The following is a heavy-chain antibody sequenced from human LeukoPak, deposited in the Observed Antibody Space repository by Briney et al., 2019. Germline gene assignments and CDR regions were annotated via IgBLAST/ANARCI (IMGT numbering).Heavy chain of an antibody. CDR3: VRGPSDSSGWSYFHYAMDV. CDR2: INSDGSST. J-gene: IGHJ6*02. CDR1: GFTFSDYG. Sequence: PGGSLRLSCAASGFTFSDYGMHWVRQAPGKGLVWVSRINSDGSSTTYADSVKGRFTISRDNAKNTLYLQMNSLRAEDSAVYYCVRGPSDSSGWSYFHYAMDVWGQGTTVTVSS. D-gene: IGHD6-19*01. V-gene: IGHV3-74*01.